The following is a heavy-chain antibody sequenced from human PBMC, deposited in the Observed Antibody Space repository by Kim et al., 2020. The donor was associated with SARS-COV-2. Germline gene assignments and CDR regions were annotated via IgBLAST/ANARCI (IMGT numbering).Heavy chain of an antibody. Sequence: SETLSLTCAVYGGSFSGHYWSWLRQPPGKGLEWIGEIKDSGNTNDNPSLKSRVTISLDTSKNQFSLKLSSVTAADTAVYYCARWDFYYGWDVWGQGTTVSVSS. CDR3: ARWDFYYGWDV. J-gene: IGHJ6*02. CDR1: GGSFSGHY. V-gene: IGHV4-34*01. CDR2: IKDSGNT.